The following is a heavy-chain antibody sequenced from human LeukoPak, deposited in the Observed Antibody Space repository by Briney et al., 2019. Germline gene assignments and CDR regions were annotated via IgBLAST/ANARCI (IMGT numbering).Heavy chain of an antibody. V-gene: IGHV1-58*01. J-gene: IGHJ4*02. CDR1: GFTLTRSA. D-gene: IGHD3-22*01. CDR2: IVVGSGNT. Sequence: SVKVSCKASGFTLTRSAAQWVRQARGQRLEWIGWIVVGSGNTNYAQMFQERVTITRDMSTSTAYMEVSSLRSEDTAVYYCAAGNYYDSSGYYYWGQGTLVTVSS. CDR3: AAGNYYDSSGYYY.